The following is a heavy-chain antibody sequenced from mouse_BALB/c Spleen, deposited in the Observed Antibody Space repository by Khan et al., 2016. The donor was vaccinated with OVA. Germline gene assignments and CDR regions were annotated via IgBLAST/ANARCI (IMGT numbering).Heavy chain of an antibody. CDR1: GFSLTSYG. V-gene: IGHV2-4-1*01. CDR3: ARNQGGYYGSSAGFAY. D-gene: IGHD1-1*01. Sequence: QVQLKESGPGLVQPSQSLSITCTVSGFSLTSYGVHWVRQSPGKGLEWLGVIWSGGITDYNAAFISRLSISKDNSKSQVFFKMNSMQPDDTAIYDCARNQGGYYGSSAGFAYWGQGTLVTVSA. J-gene: IGHJ3*01. CDR2: IWSGGIT.